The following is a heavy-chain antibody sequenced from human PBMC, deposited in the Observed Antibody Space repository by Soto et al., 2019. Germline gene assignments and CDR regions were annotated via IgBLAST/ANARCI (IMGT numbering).Heavy chain of an antibody. CDR1: EGTFNSYA. CDR3: ASGASRWYPYFFDS. D-gene: IGHD6-13*01. V-gene: IGHV1-69*01. Sequence: QAQVVQSGAEVRKPGSSVKLSCKASEGTFNSYAIAWVRQAPGQGLEWMGGIIPYYNTLNYAQKFQDRVTVTADDSTNTVYMELSSLRSDDTAVYFCASGASRWYPYFFDSWAQGTPVTVSS. CDR2: IIPYYNTL. J-gene: IGHJ4*02.